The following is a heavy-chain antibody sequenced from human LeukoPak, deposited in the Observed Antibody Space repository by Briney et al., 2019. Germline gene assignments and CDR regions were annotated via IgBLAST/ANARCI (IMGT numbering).Heavy chain of an antibody. CDR2: IYYTGSS. CDR3: AKYDTSGNYMDV. J-gene: IGHJ6*03. Sequence: SETLSLTCTVSGGSITTYYWSWIRQPPGKGLEWIGYIYYTGSSNYNPSLKSRVTLSVDTSKNQFSLKLSSVTAADTAVYYCAKYDTSGNYMDVRGKGTTVTVSS. CDR1: GGSITTYY. D-gene: IGHD3-22*01. V-gene: IGHV4-59*01.